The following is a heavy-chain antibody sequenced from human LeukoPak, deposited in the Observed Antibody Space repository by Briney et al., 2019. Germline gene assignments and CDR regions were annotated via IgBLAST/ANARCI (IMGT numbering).Heavy chain of an antibody. D-gene: IGHD1-26*01. CDR1: RFTLRSYA. J-gene: IGHJ4*02. V-gene: IGHV3-23*01. Sequence: GGTLRLSCAPSRFTLRSYAMSSVRQAPGQELEWVSEIRGSGGSTSYAVSVKGRLTISRDNSKTTPYLQMNSLRAEDTAVYCCAKGGYRGTIGVDFDYWGQGTLVTVSS. CDR2: IRGSGGST. CDR3: AKGGYRGTIGVDFDY.